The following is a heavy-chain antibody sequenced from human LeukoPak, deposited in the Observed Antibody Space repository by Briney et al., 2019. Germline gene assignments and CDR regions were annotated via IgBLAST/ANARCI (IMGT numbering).Heavy chain of an antibody. D-gene: IGHD3-22*01. J-gene: IGHJ6*03. V-gene: IGHV3-48*01. CDR2: ISSSSSTI. CDR3: ARHRRITMLAVVTYPHYYSLDV. CDR1: GFTFSSYS. Sequence: GGSLRLSCAASGFTFSSYSMNWVRQAPGKGLEWVSYISSSSSTIYYADSVKGRFTISRDNAKNSLYLQMNSLRAEDTAVYYCARHRRITMLAVVTYPHYYSLDVWGKGTTVTISS.